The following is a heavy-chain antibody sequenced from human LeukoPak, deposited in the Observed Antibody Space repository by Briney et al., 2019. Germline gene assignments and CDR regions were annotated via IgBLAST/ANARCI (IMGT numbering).Heavy chain of an antibody. V-gene: IGHV1-46*02. Sequence: ASVKVSCKASGYTFNNYGISWVRQAPGQGLEWMGIITPSGDSTNYAQKFQGRVTMTRDTSTSTVYMELSSLRSEDTAVYYCAREGFHGRELFPTFDYWGQGTLVTVSS. J-gene: IGHJ4*02. D-gene: IGHD3-10*01. CDR3: AREGFHGRELFPTFDY. CDR1: GYTFNNYG. CDR2: ITPSGDST.